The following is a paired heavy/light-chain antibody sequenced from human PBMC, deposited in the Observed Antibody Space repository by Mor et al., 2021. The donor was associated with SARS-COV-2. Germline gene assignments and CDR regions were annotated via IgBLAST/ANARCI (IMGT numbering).Heavy chain of an antibody. CDR1: GFTFSQFW. V-gene: IGHV3-74*01. Sequence: EVQLVESGGGLVQPGGSLRLSCAASGFTFSQFWMHWVRQAPGKGLEWVSRMNSDGERMDYADSVQGRFTISRDNARSTLYLQMNSLKVEDTAVYYCARDQWIFGVVLDSALDYWGRGTVVTVS. D-gene: IGHD3-3*01. CDR3: ARDQWIFGVVLDSALDY. CDR2: MNSDGERM. J-gene: IGHJ4*02.
Light chain of an antibody. Sequence: EVMMTQSPAILSASPGERVTLSCRASRSVTNNLAWYQQKPGQAPRLLIYGASTRATGISARFSGSESGTEFTLTISSLVSEDSGIYFCHQYHLSPYTFGRGTKVEI. CDR1: RSVTNN. J-gene: IGKJ2*01. V-gene: IGKV3-15*01. CDR2: GAS. CDR3: HQYHLSPYT.